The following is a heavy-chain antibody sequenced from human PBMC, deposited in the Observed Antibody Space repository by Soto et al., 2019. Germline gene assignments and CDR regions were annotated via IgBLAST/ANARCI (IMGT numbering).Heavy chain of an antibody. D-gene: IGHD5-12*01. J-gene: IGHJ4*02. Sequence: QVQLVQSGAEVKKPGASVKISCKASGITYTTYPIHWVRQAPGQGLEWMGWINAGNGDTRYSQRFPGRVTLTRDTSATTTYMDLSSLRSEDTSIYYCARAIRGYVTWGQGTLVTVSS. CDR2: INAGNGDT. V-gene: IGHV1-3*01. CDR3: ARAIRGYVT. CDR1: GITYTTYP.